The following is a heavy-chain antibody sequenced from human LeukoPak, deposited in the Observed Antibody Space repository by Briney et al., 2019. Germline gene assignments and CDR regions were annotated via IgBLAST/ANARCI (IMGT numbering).Heavy chain of an antibody. CDR1: GFTFEDYA. V-gene: IGHV3-9*01. Sequence: GRSLRLSCAVSGFTFEDYAMHWVRQAPGKGLDWVAAISWNSGSINYADSVKGRFTISRDNAKNSLYLQMNSLRAEDTAFYYCVKESSRTGYFDYWGQGTLVTVSS. D-gene: IGHD6-19*01. CDR2: ISWNSGSI. CDR3: VKESSRTGYFDY. J-gene: IGHJ4*02.